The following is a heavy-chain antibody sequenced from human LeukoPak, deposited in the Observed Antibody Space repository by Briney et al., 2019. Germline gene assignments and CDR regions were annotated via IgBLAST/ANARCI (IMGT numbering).Heavy chain of an antibody. CDR2: IYYSGST. V-gene: IGHV4-39*07. J-gene: IGHJ4*02. CDR3: ARVISSGWYVVDY. D-gene: IGHD6-19*01. Sequence: SETLSLTCTVSGGSISSSSYYWGWIRQPPGKGLEWIGSIYYSGSTYYNPSLKSRVTISVDTSKNQFSLKLSSVTAADTAVYYCARVISSGWYVVDYWGQGTLVTVSS. CDR1: GGSISSSSYY.